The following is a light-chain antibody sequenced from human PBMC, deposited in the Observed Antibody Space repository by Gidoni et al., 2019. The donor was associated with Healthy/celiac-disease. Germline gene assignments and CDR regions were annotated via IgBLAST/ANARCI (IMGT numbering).Light chain of an antibody. J-gene: IGLJ1*01. CDR3: CSYAGSSTFYV. V-gene: IGLV2-23*02. Sequence: QSALTQPASVSGSPGQSITISCTGTSSDVGSYNRVPWYQQHPGKAPKLMIYEVSKRPSGVSNRFSGSKSGNTASLTISGLQAEDEADYYCCSYAGSSTFYVFGTGTKVTVL. CDR2: EVS. CDR1: SSDVGSYNR.